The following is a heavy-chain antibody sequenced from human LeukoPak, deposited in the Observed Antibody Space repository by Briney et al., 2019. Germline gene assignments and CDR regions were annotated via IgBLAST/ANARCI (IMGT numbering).Heavy chain of an antibody. D-gene: IGHD5-18*01. CDR1: GFTFSSYN. Sequence: GGSLRLSCAASGFTFSSYNMNWVRQAPGKGLEWVSSISSSSSYIYYADSVKGRFTISRDNAKNTLYLQMNSLRAEDTAVYYCAPPAVDTTLAYYFDYWGQGTLVTVSS. V-gene: IGHV3-21*04. J-gene: IGHJ4*02. CDR2: ISSSSSYI. CDR3: APPAVDTTLAYYFDY.